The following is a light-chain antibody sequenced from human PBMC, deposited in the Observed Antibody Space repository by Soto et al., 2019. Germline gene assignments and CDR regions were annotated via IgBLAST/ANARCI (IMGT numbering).Light chain of an antibody. CDR3: QQFGDFPYT. CDR2: GQS. Sequence: EIVLTQSPGTLYLSPGERATLSCRASQSVNLNYLAWYEKRPGQAPRLLIYGQSRRASGIPNRFSGGGSGTDFTLTISRLEPEDFAVYYCQQFGDFPYTFGQGTKLEIK. J-gene: IGKJ2*01. V-gene: IGKV3-20*01. CDR1: QSVNLNY.